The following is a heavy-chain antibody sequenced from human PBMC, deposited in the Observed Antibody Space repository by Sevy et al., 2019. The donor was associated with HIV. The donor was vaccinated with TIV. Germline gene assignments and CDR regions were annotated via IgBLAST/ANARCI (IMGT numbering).Heavy chain of an antibody. D-gene: IGHD3-10*01. CDR2: ISSSGSTI. CDR3: ARVPNQNNDGSGSYYNSGWFDP. V-gene: IGHV3-11*01. CDR1: GFTFSDYY. J-gene: IGHJ5*02. Sequence: GGSLRLSCAASGFTFSDYYMSWIRQAPGKGLEWVSYISSSGSTIYYAGSVKGGFTISRDNAKNTLYLKMNSLRAEDTAVYYCARVPNQNNDGSGSYYNSGWFDPWGQGTLVTVSS.